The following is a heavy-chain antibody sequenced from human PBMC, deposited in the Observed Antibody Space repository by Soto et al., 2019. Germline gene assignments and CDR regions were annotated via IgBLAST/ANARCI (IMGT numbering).Heavy chain of an antibody. CDR1: GYTFTNYG. CDR2: INSYNGNT. J-gene: IGHJ4*02. CDR3: ARGSSPVDFDY. Sequence: QVQLVQSGAEVKKPGASVKVSCKASGYTFTNYGINWVRQAPGQGLEWVGWINSYNGNTNYAQRLQGRVTMTTDTSTSTANMELRSLRSDDTAVYYCARGSSPVDFDYWGQGTLVPVSS. D-gene: IGHD6-13*01. V-gene: IGHV1-18*01.